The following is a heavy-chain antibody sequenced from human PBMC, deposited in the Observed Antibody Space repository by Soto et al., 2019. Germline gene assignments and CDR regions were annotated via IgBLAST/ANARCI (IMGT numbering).Heavy chain of an antibody. CDR2: IYYSGST. Sequence: SETRSLTCTVSGGSISSSSYYWGWIRQPPGKGLEWIGSIYYSGSTYYNPSLKSRVTISVDTSKNQFSLKLSSVTAADTAVYYCARADYDFWSGYPQRGMDVWGQGTTVT. J-gene: IGHJ6*02. CDR3: ARADYDFWSGYPQRGMDV. D-gene: IGHD3-3*01. V-gene: IGHV4-39*07. CDR1: GGSISSSSYY.